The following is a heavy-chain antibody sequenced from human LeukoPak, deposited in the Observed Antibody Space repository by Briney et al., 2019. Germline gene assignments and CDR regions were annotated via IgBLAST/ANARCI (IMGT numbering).Heavy chain of an antibody. J-gene: IGHJ4*02. CDR2: IYGSGST. CDR1: GDSISSYF. Sequence: SATLSLTCIVSGDSISSYFWSWIRQPAGKGLEWIGRIYGSGSTVYNPSLKSRVTMSVDTSKNQFSLRLSSVTAADTAVYYCVGEGIYDSSGYYDYGGQEPLVTVSS. CDR3: VGEGIYDSSGYYDY. D-gene: IGHD3-22*01. V-gene: IGHV4-4*07.